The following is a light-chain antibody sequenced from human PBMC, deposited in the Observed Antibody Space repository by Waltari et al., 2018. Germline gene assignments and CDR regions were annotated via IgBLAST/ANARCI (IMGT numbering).Light chain of an antibody. Sequence: EIVLTQSPATLSLSPGERATLSCRAIQSVSTYLAWYEQNPCQAPRPLLYEASNRVTGIPARFSGSGSGTDFTLTINSLEPEDFGVYYCQQRSNWPQLTFGGGTKVEIK. CDR3: QQRSNWPQLT. CDR1: QSVSTY. V-gene: IGKV3-11*01. CDR2: EAS. J-gene: IGKJ4*01.